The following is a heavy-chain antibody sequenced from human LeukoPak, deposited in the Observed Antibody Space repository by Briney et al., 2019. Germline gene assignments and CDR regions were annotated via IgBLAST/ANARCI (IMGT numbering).Heavy chain of an antibody. CDR2: INPNSGGT. CDR3: ASRQWLADYYFDY. CDR1: GYTFTGYC. V-gene: IGHV1-2*02. Sequence: ASVKVSCKASGYTFTGYCMHWVRQAPGQGLEWMGWINPNSGGTNYAQKFQGRVTMTRDTSISTAYMELSRLRSDDTAVYYCASRQWLADYYFDYWGQGTLVTVSS. J-gene: IGHJ4*02. D-gene: IGHD6-19*01.